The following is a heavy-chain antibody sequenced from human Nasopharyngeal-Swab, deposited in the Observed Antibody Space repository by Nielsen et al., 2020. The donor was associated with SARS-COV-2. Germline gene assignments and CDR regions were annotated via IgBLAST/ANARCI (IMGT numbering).Heavy chain of an antibody. CDR1: GFTFSSNY. CDR3: AREGIFHWFDP. Sequence: GESLKISYAASGFTFSSNYMSWVRQAPGKGLEWVSVIYSGGSTYYADSVKGRFTISRDNSKNTLYLQMNSLRAEDTAVYYCAREGIFHWFDPWGQGTLVTVSS. V-gene: IGHV3-53*01. J-gene: IGHJ5*02. D-gene: IGHD3-10*01. CDR2: IYSGGST.